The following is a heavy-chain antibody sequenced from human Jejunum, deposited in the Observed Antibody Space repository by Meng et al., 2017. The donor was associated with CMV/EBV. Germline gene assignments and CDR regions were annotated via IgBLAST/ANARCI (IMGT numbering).Heavy chain of an antibody. V-gene: IGHV3-21*01. CDR2: ISSDSFYI. CDR1: GFTFGRHT. D-gene: IGHD5/OR15-5a*01. J-gene: IGHJ4*02. Sequence: EVQLVESGGGLVKAGGSLTLSCVDSGFTFGRHTMNWVRQAPGKGLEWVSSISSDSFYISYGESVRGRFTISRDNADNSVYLQMNNLRGEDTAVYYCAREYSVRGNFDFCGQGTLVTVSS. CDR3: AREYSVRGNFDF.